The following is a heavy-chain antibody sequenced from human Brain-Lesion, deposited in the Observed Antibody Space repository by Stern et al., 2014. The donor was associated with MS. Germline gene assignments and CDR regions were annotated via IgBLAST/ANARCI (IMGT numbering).Heavy chain of an antibody. CDR2: LFKSGRT. D-gene: IGHD2-2*01. CDR1: GGSISSGGYY. J-gene: IGHJ6*02. CDR3: ARGRVVPGFQYYATDV. V-gene: IGHV4-61*02. Sequence: QVQLQESGPGLVKPSQTLSLSCTVSGGSISSGGYYWSWIRPPPGKGLEWFGRLFKSGRTSYNPFLNSRLPISKHTPKNQSSLGLNSMTAADTAVYYCARGRVVPGFQYYATDVWGQGTTVIVSS.